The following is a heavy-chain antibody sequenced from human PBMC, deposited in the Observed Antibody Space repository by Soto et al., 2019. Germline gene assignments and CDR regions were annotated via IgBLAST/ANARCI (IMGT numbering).Heavy chain of an antibody. CDR3: ASLYGSGSYFGYYYGMDV. V-gene: IGHV3-11*01. Sequence: GGSLRLSCAASGFTFSDYYMSWIRQAPGKGLEWVSYISSSGSTIYYADSVKGRLTISRDNAKNSLYLQMNSLRAEDTAVYYCASLYGSGSYFGYYYGMDVWGQGTTVTVSS. CDR2: ISSSGSTI. D-gene: IGHD3-10*01. CDR1: GFTFSDYY. J-gene: IGHJ6*02.